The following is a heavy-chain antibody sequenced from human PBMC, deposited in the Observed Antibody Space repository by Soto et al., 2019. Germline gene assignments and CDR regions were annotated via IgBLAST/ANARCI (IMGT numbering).Heavy chain of an antibody. V-gene: IGHV3-30*18. CDR1: GFTFSSYG. CDR3: AKDRLDIVVVPAAPEYYYGMDV. CDR2: ISYDGSNK. D-gene: IGHD2-2*03. Sequence: GGSLRLSCAASGFTFSSYGMHWVRQAPGKGLEWVAVISYDGSNKYYADSVKGRFTISRDNSKNTLYLQMNSLRAEDTAVYYCAKDRLDIVVVPAAPEYYYGMDVWGQGTTVTSP. J-gene: IGHJ6*02.